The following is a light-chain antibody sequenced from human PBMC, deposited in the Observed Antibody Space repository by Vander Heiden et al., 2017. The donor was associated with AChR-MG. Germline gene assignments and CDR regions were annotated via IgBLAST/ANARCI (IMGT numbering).Light chain of an antibody. CDR3: AAWDDSLKEYV. CDR1: SFNIGSST. V-gene: IGLV1-44*01. J-gene: IGLJ1*01. Sequence: QSVLTPPPSASGTPGQRVAISCSGNSFNIGSSTVNWYQQLPGTAPKVLIYSNIQRPSGVPGRFSGSKSGTSASLAISWLQSEDEGDYYCAAWDDSLKEYVFGAGTKVSVL. CDR2: SNI.